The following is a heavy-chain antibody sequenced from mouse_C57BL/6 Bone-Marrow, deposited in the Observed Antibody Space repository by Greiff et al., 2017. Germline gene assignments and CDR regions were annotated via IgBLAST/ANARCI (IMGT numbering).Heavy chain of an antibody. V-gene: IGHV1-58*01. D-gene: IGHD2-10*01. CDR3: TSLLLGFDY. CDR2: IYIGNGYT. Sequence: VQLKESGAELVRPGSSVKMSCKTSGYTFTSYGINWVKQRPGQGLEWIGYIYIGNGYTEYNEKFTGKATLTSDTSSSTAYMQLSSLTSEDAASDFCTSLLLGFDYWGQDTTLTVSS. J-gene: IGHJ2*01. CDR1: GYTFTSYG.